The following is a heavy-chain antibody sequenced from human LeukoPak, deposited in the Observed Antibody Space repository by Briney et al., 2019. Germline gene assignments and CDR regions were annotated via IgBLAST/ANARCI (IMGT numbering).Heavy chain of an antibody. D-gene: IGHD3-9*01. CDR2: INRDGRST. CDR3: ARHPYDILTGPSFDY. V-gene: IGHV3-74*01. CDR1: GFTFSSDW. J-gene: IGHJ4*02. Sequence: GGSLRLSCAASGFTFSSDWMHWVRQAPGKGLVWVSRINRDGRSTTYADSVKGRFSISRDNAKNTLYLQMNSLRAEDTAVYYCARHPYDILTGPSFDYWGQGTLVTVSS.